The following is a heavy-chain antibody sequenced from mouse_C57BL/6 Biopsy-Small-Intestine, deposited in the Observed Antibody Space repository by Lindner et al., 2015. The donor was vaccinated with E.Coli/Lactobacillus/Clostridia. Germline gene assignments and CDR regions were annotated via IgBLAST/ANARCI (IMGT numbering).Heavy chain of an antibody. CDR2: IYPGDGDT. J-gene: IGHJ4*01. CDR3: ARSVLRYAMDY. Sequence: VQLQESGPELVKPGASVKIPCKASGYAFSSSWMNWVKQRPGKGLEWIGRIYPGDGDTNYNGKFKGKATLTADKSSSTAYMQLSSLTYEDSAVYYCARSVLRYAMDYWGQGTSVTVSS. V-gene: IGHV1-82*01. D-gene: IGHD1-1*01. CDR1: GYAFSSSW.